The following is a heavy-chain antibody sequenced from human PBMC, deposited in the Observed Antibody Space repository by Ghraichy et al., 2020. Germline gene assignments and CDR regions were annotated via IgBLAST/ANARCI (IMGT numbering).Heavy chain of an antibody. Sequence: ESLNISCTVSGGSISSTSYYWSWIRQPPGKGLEWIGSVYYTGSTHYNPSLKSRVTISADTSKNQFSLKLSSVTAADTAVYYCARDLSRYDFWSGYYRADYYYYGMDVWGQGTTVTVSS. J-gene: IGHJ6*02. D-gene: IGHD3-3*01. CDR3: ARDLSRYDFWSGYYRADYYYYGMDV. V-gene: IGHV4-39*07. CDR1: GGSISSTSYY. CDR2: VYYTGST.